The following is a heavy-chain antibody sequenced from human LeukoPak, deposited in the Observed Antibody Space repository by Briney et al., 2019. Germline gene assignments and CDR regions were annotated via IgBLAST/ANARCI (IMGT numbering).Heavy chain of an antibody. Sequence: SETLSLTCTVSGGSMRNLYWSWLRQPPAKGLEWIGFIYYSGSTNYNPSLKSRLTISVDTSKNRFSLSLNSVTAADTAVYYCARDGYCSGGSCYSRADLYYYYGMDVWGQGTTVTVSS. CDR2: IYYSGST. J-gene: IGHJ6*02. CDR3: ARDGYCSGGSCYSRADLYYYYGMDV. CDR1: GGSMRNLY. V-gene: IGHV4-59*11. D-gene: IGHD2-15*01.